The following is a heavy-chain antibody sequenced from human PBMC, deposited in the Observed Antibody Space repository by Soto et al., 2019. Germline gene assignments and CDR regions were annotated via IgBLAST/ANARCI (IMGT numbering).Heavy chain of an antibody. V-gene: IGHV1-18*01. J-gene: IGHJ4*02. Sequence: PSMKVSCKASGYTFTSYGISWVRQAPGQGLEWMGWISAYNGNTNYAQKLQGRVTMTTDTSTSTAYMELRSLRSDDTAVYYCARDLVGDDSSGYYFDYWGQGTLVTVSS. D-gene: IGHD3-22*01. CDR2: ISAYNGNT. CDR3: ARDLVGDDSSGYYFDY. CDR1: GYTFTSYG.